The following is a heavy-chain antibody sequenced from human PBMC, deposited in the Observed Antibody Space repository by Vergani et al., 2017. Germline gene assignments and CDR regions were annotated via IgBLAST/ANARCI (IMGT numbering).Heavy chain of an antibody. CDR1: GYTFTSYV. CDR3: ARIDSSGYYYGGWFDP. Sequence: QVQLVQSGSELKKPGASVKVSCKASGYTFTSYVMNWVRKAPGQGLEWMGWINTNTGNPTYAQCFTGRFVSSLDTPVSTAFLQISSLKAENTAVYCAARIDSSGYYYGGWFDPWGQGTLVTVSS. J-gene: IGHJ5*02. V-gene: IGHV7-4-1*02. CDR2: INTNTGNP. D-gene: IGHD3-22*01.